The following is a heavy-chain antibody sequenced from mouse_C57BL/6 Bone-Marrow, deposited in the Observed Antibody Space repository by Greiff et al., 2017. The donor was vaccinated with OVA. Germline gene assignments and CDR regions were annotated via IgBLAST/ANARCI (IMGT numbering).Heavy chain of an antibody. V-gene: IGHV5-17*01. Sequence: EVKVVESGGGLVKPGGSLKLSCAASGFTFSDYGMHWVRQAPEKGLEWVAYISSGSSTIYYADTVKGRFTISRDNAKNTLFLQMTSLRSEDTAMYYCARPRATVVAYYFDYWGQGTTLTVSS. CDR3: ARPRATVVAYYFDY. D-gene: IGHD1-1*01. CDR2: ISSGSSTI. J-gene: IGHJ2*01. CDR1: GFTFSDYG.